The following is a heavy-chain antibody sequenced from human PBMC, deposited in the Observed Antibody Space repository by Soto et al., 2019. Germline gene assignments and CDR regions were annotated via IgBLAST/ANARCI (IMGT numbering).Heavy chain of an antibody. CDR1: GLAISRGYY. D-gene: IGHD1-1*01. J-gene: IGHJ4*02. Sequence: SETLSVTCSVSGLAISRGYYWSWVRQPPGKGLEWIGSIYPSVSSYHNPSLATRLRLSIDTSKNQFTLNLTSVTAADTALYFCAREKVGTTFFDNWGQGIQVTVS. CDR2: IYPSVSS. CDR3: AREKVGTTFFDN. V-gene: IGHV4-38-2*02.